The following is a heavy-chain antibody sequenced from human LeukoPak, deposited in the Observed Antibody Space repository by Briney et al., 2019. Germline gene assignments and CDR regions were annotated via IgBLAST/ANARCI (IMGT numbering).Heavy chain of an antibody. D-gene: IGHD4-17*01. CDR2: INTYNANT. J-gene: IGHJ2*01. Sequence: ASVTVSCKASGYSFSSYSLNWVRQAPGQGLEWMGWINTYNANTNYAQKVQGRITLTRDTSTSTAYMELRSLRFDDTAVYYCATDRLSPYDNGDGVGRWDFGLWGRGTLVTVSS. CDR3: ATDRLSPYDNGDGVGRWDFGL. V-gene: IGHV1-18*04. CDR1: GYSFSSYS.